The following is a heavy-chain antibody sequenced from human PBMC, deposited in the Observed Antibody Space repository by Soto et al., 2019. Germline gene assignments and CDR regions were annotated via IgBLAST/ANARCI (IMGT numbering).Heavy chain of an antibody. CDR3: ARLPLGLNSDNWYHSHFEY. CDR1: VGYISGGDYY. V-gene: IGHV4-30-4*01. D-gene: IGHD6-13*01. J-gene: IGHJ4*01. Sequence: KSSETLSLTCSFSVGYISGGDYYCSWIRQPPWKGLECIGYINYSGITYYNPSLKSRLSISVGTPNSKFSLNLRSVTAADTAVYYCARLPLGLNSDNWYHSHFEYWGHGTLVTVSS. CDR2: INYSGIT.